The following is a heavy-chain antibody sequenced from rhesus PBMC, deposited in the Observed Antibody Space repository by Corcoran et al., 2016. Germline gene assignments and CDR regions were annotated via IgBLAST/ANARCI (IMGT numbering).Heavy chain of an antibody. CDR1: GFTFSSYW. V-gene: IGHV3S25*01. D-gene: IGHD2-15*01. CDR2: INSGGGST. CDR3: ATVVLTAPYGLDS. J-gene: IGHJ6*01. Sequence: EVQLVESGGGLAKPGGSLRLSCAASGFTFSSYWMNWVRQAPGKGLEWVSAINSGGGSTYDAAPVRGRFTISRDNSKNTLSLQINSLRAEDTAVYYCATVVLTAPYGLDSWGQGVVVTVSS.